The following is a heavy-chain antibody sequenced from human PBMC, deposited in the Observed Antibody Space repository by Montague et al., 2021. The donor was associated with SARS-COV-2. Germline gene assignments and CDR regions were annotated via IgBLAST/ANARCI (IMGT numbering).Heavy chain of an antibody. CDR2: IYSGGST. D-gene: IGHD2-2*01. CDR3: ARVGRDSAILPIAIHYGMDV. Sequence: SQRLSCAASGFTVSSNYMTWVRQAPGKGLEWVSVIYSGGSTYYADSVKGRFTISRDNSKNTLYLQLNSLRAEDTAVYYCARVGRDSAILPIAIHYGMDVWGQGTTVTVSS. V-gene: IGHV3-53*01. J-gene: IGHJ6*02. CDR1: GFTVSSNY.